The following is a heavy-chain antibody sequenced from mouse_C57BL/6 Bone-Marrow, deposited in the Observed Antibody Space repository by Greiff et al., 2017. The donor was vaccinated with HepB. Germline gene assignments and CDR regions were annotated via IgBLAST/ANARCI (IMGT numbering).Heavy chain of an antibody. D-gene: IGHD2-12*01. J-gene: IGHJ4*01. CDR3: ARSLYDAMDY. Sequence: QGQLQQSGAELVKPGASVKMSCKASGYTFTSYWITWVKQRPGQGLEWIGDIYPGSGSTNYNEKFKSKATLTVDTSSSTAYMQLSSLTSEDSAVYYCARSLYDAMDYWGQGTSVTVSS. CDR1: GYTFTSYW. V-gene: IGHV1-55*01. CDR2: IYPGSGST.